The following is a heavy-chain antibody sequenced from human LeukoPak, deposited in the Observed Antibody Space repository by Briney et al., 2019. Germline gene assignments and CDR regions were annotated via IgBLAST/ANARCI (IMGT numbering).Heavy chain of an antibody. Sequence: PGGSLRLSCAASGFTFSSYAMHWVRQAPGKGLEWVAVISYDGSNKYYADSVKGRFTISRDNSKNTLYLQMNSLRAEDTAVYYCARGGDYGRLAMDFDYWGQGTLVTVSS. CDR1: GFTFSSYA. CDR3: ARGGDYGRLAMDFDY. CDR2: ISYDGSNK. V-gene: IGHV3-30-3*01. D-gene: IGHD4-17*01. J-gene: IGHJ4*02.